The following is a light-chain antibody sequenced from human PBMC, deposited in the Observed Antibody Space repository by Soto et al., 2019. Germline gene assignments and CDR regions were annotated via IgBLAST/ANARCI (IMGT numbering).Light chain of an antibody. CDR3: QQYYRAPRN. CDR1: QSVSSSY. Sequence: EIVLTQSPGTLSLSPWEIATLSCRASQSVSSSYLAWYQQKPGQAPRLLIYGASTRATGIPARFSGSGSGTEFTLAISSLKAEDVALYYYQQYYRAPRNFGQGTRLEIK. V-gene: IGKV3-20*01. J-gene: IGKJ5*01. CDR2: GAS.